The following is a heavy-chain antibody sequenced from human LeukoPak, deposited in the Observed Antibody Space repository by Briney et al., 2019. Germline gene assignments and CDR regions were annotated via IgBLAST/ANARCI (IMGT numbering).Heavy chain of an antibody. Sequence: GGSLRLSCAASGFTFSSYSMNWVRQAPGKGLEWISGISSSGGTTYYADSVKGRFIISRDNSKNTLYLQINSLRAEDTAVYYCAKEGYPADDYWGQGTLVTVSS. CDR1: GFTFSSYS. V-gene: IGHV3-23*01. J-gene: IGHJ4*02. CDR2: ISSSGGTT. D-gene: IGHD5-12*01. CDR3: AKEGYPADDY.